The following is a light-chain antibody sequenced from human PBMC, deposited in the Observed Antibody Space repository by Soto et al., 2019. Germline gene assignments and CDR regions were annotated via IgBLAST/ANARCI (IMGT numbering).Light chain of an antibody. CDR1: QDITNH. V-gene: IGKV1-33*01. CDR2: DAS. Sequence: DIQMTQSPSSLSASVGDRVTITCQASQDITNHLNWYQQKPGKAPNLLIYDASILETGVPSRFRGRGSGTDFTFTITSLQPEDIGTYYCQQYDNLPLTFGGGTKLEIK. J-gene: IGKJ4*01. CDR3: QQYDNLPLT.